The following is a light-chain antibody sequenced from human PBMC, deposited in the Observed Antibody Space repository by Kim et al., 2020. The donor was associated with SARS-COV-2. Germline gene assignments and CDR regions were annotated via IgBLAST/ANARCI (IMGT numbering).Light chain of an antibody. CDR3: QQYNNWPRT. CDR2: GAS. CDR1: QSVSSN. V-gene: IGKV3-15*01. Sequence: EIVMTQSPATLSVSPGERATLSCRASQSVSSNLVWYQQKPGQVPRLLIYGASTRATGIPARFSGSGSGTEFTLTISSLQSEDFAVYYCQQYNNWPRTFGQGTKVDIK. J-gene: IGKJ1*01.